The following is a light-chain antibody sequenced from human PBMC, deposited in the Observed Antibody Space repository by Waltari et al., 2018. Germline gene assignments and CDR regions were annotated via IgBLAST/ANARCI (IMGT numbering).Light chain of an antibody. CDR3: MQSLQLWT. J-gene: IGKJ1*01. CDR1: HSLRHTDGTTY. V-gene: IGKV2D-29*02. CDR2: EGS. Sequence: DIVLTQTPLSLSVTPGQPASISCKSSHSLRHTDGTTYLYWFLQRPGQSPQLLIYEGSNRFSGVSERCSGSGSGTDFTLKISRVEAEDVGVYYCMQSLQLWTFGQGTKVESK.